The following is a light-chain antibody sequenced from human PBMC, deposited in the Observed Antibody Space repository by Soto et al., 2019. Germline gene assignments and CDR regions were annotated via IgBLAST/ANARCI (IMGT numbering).Light chain of an antibody. Sequence: DIQMTQSPSTLSASTGDEVSLTCRASQSINTWLAWYQQKPGRAPKLLIYDASSLKSDVPSRFIGFGSGTEFTLTISSLQPDDFATYYCQQYSGYPFTFGPGTKVDI. CDR3: QQYSGYPFT. CDR1: QSINTW. J-gene: IGKJ3*01. V-gene: IGKV1-5*01. CDR2: DAS.